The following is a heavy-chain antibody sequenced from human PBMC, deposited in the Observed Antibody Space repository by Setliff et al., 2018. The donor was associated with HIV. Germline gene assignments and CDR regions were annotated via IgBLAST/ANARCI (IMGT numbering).Heavy chain of an antibody. CDR1: GGSISRGSYS. D-gene: IGHD6-19*01. Sequence: SETLSLTCTVSGGSISRGSYSWGWIRQPPGKGLEWIGSISYTGITNYNPSLKSRVSISVDTSKNQFSLKLTSVTAADTAVYYCARNVAATSAFDIWGRGTMVTVS. J-gene: IGHJ3*02. CDR2: ISYTGIT. V-gene: IGHV4-39*01. CDR3: ARNVAATSAFDI.